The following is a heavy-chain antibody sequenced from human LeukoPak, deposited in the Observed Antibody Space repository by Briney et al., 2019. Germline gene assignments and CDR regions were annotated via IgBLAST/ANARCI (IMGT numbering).Heavy chain of an antibody. CDR1: GFTFDDYT. Sequence: GGSLRLSCAASGFTFDDYTMHWVRQAPGKGLEWVSLISWDGGSTYYADSVKGRFTISRDNSKNSLYLQMNSLRTEDTALYYCATQYSSSAAGFDYWGQGTLVTVSS. V-gene: IGHV3-43*01. D-gene: IGHD6-6*01. CDR3: ATQYSSSAAGFDY. CDR2: ISWDGGST. J-gene: IGHJ4*02.